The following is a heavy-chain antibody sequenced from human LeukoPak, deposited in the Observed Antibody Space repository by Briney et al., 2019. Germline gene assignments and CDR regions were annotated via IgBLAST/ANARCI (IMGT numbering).Heavy chain of an antibody. D-gene: IGHD3-10*01. CDR2: ISGSGGST. J-gene: IGHJ6*02. CDR1: GFTFSSYA. Sequence: PGGSLRLSCAASGFTFSSYAMSWVRQAPGKGLEWVSAISGSGGSTYYADSVKGRFTISRDNSKNTLYLQMNSLRAEDTAVYYCAKPTNSGSSSYYYYGMDVWGQGTTVTVSS. CDR3: AKPTNSGSSSYYYYGMDV. V-gene: IGHV3-23*01.